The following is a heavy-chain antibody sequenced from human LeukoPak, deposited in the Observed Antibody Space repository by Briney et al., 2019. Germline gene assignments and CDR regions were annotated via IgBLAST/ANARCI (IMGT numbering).Heavy chain of an antibody. V-gene: IGHV3-7*01. CDR1: GFTFSSYW. CDR2: IKQDGSEK. J-gene: IGHJ4*02. CDR3: ARDHYDYVWGSYRQLGNDY. Sequence: PGGSLRLSCAASGFTFSSYWMSWVRQAPGEGLEWVANIKQDGSEKYYVDSVKGRFTISRDNAKNSLYLQMNSLRAEDTAVYYCARDHYDYVWGSYRQLGNDYWGQGTLVTASS. D-gene: IGHD3-16*02.